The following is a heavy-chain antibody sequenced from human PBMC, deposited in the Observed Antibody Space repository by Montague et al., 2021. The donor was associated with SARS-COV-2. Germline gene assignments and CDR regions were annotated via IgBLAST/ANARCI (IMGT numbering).Heavy chain of an antibody. CDR1: GGSISSSSYY. J-gene: IGHJ6*02. CDR3: ARRVTGTTVHYYYYGMDV. Sequence: SETLSLTCTVSGGSISSSSYYWGWIRQPPGKGLEWVGVKYYSGSTYYNPSLKSRVTISVDTSKNQFSLKLSSVTAAGTAVYYCARRVTGTTVHYYYYGMDVWGQGTTVTVSS. CDR2: KYYSGST. D-gene: IGHD1-20*01. V-gene: IGHV4-39*01.